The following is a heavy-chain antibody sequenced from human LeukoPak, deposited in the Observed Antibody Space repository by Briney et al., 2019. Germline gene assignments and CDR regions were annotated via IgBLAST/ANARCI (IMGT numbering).Heavy chain of an antibody. D-gene: IGHD3-10*01. V-gene: IGHV4-34*01. CDR2: INHSGST. Sequence: SETLSLTCAVYGGSFSGYYWSWIRQPPGKGLEWIGEINHSGSTNYNPSLKSRVTISVDTSKNQFSLKLSSATAADTAVYYCARVFYGSGRFDYWGQGTLVTVSS. CDR3: ARVFYGSGRFDY. J-gene: IGHJ4*02. CDR1: GGSFSGYY.